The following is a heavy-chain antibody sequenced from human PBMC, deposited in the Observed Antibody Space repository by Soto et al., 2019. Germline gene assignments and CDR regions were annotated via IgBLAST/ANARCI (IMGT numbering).Heavy chain of an antibody. V-gene: IGHV4-61*01. CDR1: RDSVTSVNNY. Sequence: QVQLQESGPGLVKASETLSLTCTVSRDSVTSVNNYWSWIRQPPGKGLEWIGYVSYEGSVNDEPSLKSRLTISLDAPKNQFSLHLTSVTAADTALYFCARGSAWPNNFFDPWGQGIRVIVSS. D-gene: IGHD1-20*01. CDR2: VSYEGSV. J-gene: IGHJ5*02. CDR3: ARGSAWPNNFFDP.